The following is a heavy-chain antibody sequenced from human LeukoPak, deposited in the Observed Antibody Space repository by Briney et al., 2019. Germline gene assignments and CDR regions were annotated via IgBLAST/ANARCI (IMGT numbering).Heavy chain of an antibody. CDR1: GFTFSDFA. V-gene: IGHV3-49*04. CDR2: IRSKAYGGTT. CDR3: TRGGLEDGDYIFDY. Sequence: QAGGSLRLSCTASGFTFSDFAMSWVRQAPGKGLEWVGFIRSKAYGGTTEYAASVKGRFTISRDDSKSIAYLQMISLKSEDAAVYYCTRGGLEDGDYIFDYWGQGTRVTVSS. D-gene: IGHD4-17*01. J-gene: IGHJ4*02.